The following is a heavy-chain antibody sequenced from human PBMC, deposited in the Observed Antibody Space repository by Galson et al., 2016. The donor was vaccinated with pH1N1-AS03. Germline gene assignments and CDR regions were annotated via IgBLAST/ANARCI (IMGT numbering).Heavy chain of an antibody. D-gene: IGHD6-13*01. CDR3: ARGPVSYSNYWFPPPDY. CDR1: GFTFSSYA. J-gene: IGHJ4*02. Sequence: SLRLSCAASGFTFSSYAMFWVRQAPGKGLEYVSAISGNGFSTYYANSVKGRFTISRDNSKSTLFLQMGSLRPEDRAMYYCARGPVSYSNYWFPPPDYWGQGTLVTVSS. CDR2: ISGNGFST. V-gene: IGHV3-64*01.